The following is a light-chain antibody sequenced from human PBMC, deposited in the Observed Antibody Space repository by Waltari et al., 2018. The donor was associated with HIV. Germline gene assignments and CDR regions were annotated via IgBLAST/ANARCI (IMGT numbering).Light chain of an antibody. CDR2: GAS. CDR3: QHYGNSLTWT. V-gene: IGKV3-20*01. Sequence: EIVLTQSPGTLSLSPGDSATLSCRASQSVPKNFLAWYQHKRGQPPRLLIYGASTRATDTPVRFSGSGSGTDFTLTISRLEPEDFAVYYCQHYGNSLTWTFGQGTKMEIK. J-gene: IGKJ1*01. CDR1: QSVPKNF.